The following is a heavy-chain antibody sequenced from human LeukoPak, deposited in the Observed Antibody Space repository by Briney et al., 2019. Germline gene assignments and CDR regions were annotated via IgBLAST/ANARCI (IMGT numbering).Heavy chain of an antibody. CDR2: INAGNGDT. V-gene: IGHV1-3*01. J-gene: IGHJ4*02. Sequence: ASVKVSCKASGYTFTSYAMHWVRQAPGQRLEWMGWINAGNGDTKYSQKFQGRVTITRDTSASTAYMELSSLRFEDTAVYYCARVSKWFGELLNYWGQGTLVTVSS. CDR1: GYTFTSYA. CDR3: ARVSKWFGELLNY. D-gene: IGHD3-10*01.